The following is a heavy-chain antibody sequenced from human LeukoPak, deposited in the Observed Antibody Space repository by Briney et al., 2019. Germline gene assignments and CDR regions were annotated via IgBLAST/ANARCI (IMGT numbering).Heavy chain of an antibody. CDR3: AIRPYSGSPNWYPP. J-gene: IGHJ5*01. CDR2: IHLGHSDT. V-gene: IGHV5-51*01. Sequence: GESLKISFRVSGYTTTNYWIGWVRQMPGKGLEWMGIIHLGHSDTLYSPSFQGQITISLDKSIDTAYLQWSSLKAPDTPLYFCAIRPYSGSPNWYPPWGQGTPVT. D-gene: IGHD1-26*01. CDR1: GYTTTNYW.